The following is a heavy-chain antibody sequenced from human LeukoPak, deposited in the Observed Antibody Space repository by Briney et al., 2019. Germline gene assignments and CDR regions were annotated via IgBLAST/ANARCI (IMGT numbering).Heavy chain of an antibody. CDR3: ARDTKRSRARWENLGIDP. CDR2: ISAYNGNT. V-gene: IGHV1-18*01. D-gene: IGHD3-16*01. CDR1: GYTFTSYG. J-gene: IGHJ5*02. Sequence: ASVKVSCKASGYTFTSYGISWVRQAPGQGLKWMGWISAYNGNTNYAQKLQGRVTMTTDTSTSTAYMELRSLRSDDTAVYYCARDTKRSRARWENLGIDPWGQGTLVTVSS.